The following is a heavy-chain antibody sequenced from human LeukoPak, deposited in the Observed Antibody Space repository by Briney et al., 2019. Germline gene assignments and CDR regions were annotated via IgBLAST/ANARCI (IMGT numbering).Heavy chain of an antibody. CDR2: ISSTGSSI. CDR3: ARQPMIRGVNVFDS. CDR1: GFTFGDFY. V-gene: IGHV3-11*01. D-gene: IGHD3-10*01. Sequence: PGRSLRLSCAASGFTFGDFYMTWIRQAPGKGPEWVSFISSTGSSIYYADSVKGRFTISRDNDENSLFLHMTSLRVEDTAVYYCARQPMIRGVNVFDSWGQGTLAIVSS. J-gene: IGHJ4*02.